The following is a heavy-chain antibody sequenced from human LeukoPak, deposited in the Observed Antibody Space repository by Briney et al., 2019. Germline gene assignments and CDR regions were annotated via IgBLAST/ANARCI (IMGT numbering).Heavy chain of an antibody. CDR1: GGAITRHY. J-gene: IGHJ4*02. CDR2: IYYTGST. D-gene: IGHD5-24*01. V-gene: IGHV4-59*11. Sequence: PSETLSLTCTVSGGAITRHYWSWIRQPPGKGLEWIGHIYYTGSTNYNPSLKSRVTISVDTSKNQFSLEVSSVTAADTAVYYCARGTIQFAPFDYWGQGTLVTVSS. CDR3: ARGTIQFAPFDY.